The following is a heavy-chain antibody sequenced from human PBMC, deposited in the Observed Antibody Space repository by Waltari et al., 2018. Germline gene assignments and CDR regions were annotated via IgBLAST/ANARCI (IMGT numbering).Heavy chain of an antibody. CDR2: ITGSSDST. CDR3: AADGVGVLPGDAFDS. V-gene: IGHV3-48*04. Sequence: EVQLVESGGTLVQPGGSLKLSCVASGFTFNGHSMNWVRQAPGKGLEWISYITGSSDSTNYADSVQGRFIVSRDNAQNALYLQMTGLRAEDTAIYYCAADGVGVLPGDAFDSWGQGTMVTVSS. CDR1: GFTFNGHS. D-gene: IGHD1-26*01. J-gene: IGHJ3*02.